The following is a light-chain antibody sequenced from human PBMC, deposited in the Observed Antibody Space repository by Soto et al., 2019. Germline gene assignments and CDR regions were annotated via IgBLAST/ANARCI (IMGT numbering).Light chain of an antibody. CDR3: SAYAGSNNLNV. V-gene: IGLV2-8*01. Sequence: SVLTQPPSASGSPGQSVPISCTGTSSDVGGYNYVSWYQQHPGKAPKVLIFEVSKRPSGVPDRFSGSKSGNTASLTVSGLQAEDEADYYCSAYAGSNNLNVFGTGTKVTVL. J-gene: IGLJ1*01. CDR2: EVS. CDR1: SSDVGGYNY.